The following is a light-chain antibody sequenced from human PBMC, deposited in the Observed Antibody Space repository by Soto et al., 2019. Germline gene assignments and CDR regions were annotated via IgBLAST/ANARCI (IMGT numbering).Light chain of an antibody. CDR3: QQSYSFPWT. J-gene: IGKJ1*01. V-gene: IGKV1-9*01. Sequence: DIQLNQSPSFLSASVGDRVTITCRASQAISSYLAWYQQIPGKAPKLLIYAASTLQSGVPLRFSGSGSGTDFTLTISSLQPEDFATYYCQQSYSFPWTFGQGTKV. CDR2: AAS. CDR1: QAISSY.